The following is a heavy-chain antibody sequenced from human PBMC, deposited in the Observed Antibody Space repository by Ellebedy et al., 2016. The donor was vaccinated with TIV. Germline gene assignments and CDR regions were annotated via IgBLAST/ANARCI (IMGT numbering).Heavy chain of an antibody. J-gene: IGHJ4*02. CDR2: IYYSGST. D-gene: IGHD6-13*01. Sequence: GSLRLSCTVSGGSISSSSYYWGWIRQPPGKGLEWIGSIYYSGSTYYNPSLKSRVTISVDTSKNQFSLKLSSVTAADTAVYYCARVSRSAAGPQFDYWGQGTLVTVSS. CDR1: GGSISSSSYY. V-gene: IGHV4-39*07. CDR3: ARVSRSAAGPQFDY.